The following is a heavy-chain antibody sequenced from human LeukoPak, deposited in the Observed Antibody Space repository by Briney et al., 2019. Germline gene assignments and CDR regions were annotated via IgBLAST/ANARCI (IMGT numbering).Heavy chain of an antibody. V-gene: IGHV3-7*01. CDR2: IKQDGSEK. CDR3: AREGQWLVRYFVL. Sequence: GGSLRLSCAAPGFTFNNHWMSWVRQAPGKGLEWVANIKQDGSEKNYVDSVKGRFTISRDNAKNSLFLQMNSLRVEDTAVYYCAREGQWLVRYFVLWGRSTLVTVSS. D-gene: IGHD6-19*01. CDR1: GFTFNNHW. J-gene: IGHJ2*01.